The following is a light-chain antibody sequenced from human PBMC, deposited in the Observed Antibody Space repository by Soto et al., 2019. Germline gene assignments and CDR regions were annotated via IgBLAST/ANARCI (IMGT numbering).Light chain of an antibody. CDR1: QSVSSN. CDR3: QQYNDCPLT. CDR2: DIS. V-gene: IGKV3D-15*01. J-gene: IGKJ4*01. Sequence: EIVMTQSPATLSVSPGERATLSCRASQSVSSNLAWYQQKPGQAPSLLIYDISARATGIPTRFSGSGSGTEFTLTISSLQSEDFVVYYCQQYNDCPLTFGGGTKVEIK.